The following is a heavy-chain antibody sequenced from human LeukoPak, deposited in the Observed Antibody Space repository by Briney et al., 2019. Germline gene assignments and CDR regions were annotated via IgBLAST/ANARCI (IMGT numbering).Heavy chain of an antibody. J-gene: IGHJ5*02. Sequence: SVKVSCKASGYTFTSYGLSWVRHAPGQGLEWMGWISAYNGNTNYAQKLQGRVTMTTDTSTSTAYMELRSLRSDDTAVYYCARDYGDYSWFDPWGQGTLVTVSS. CDR2: ISAYNGNT. CDR3: ARDYGDYSWFDP. V-gene: IGHV1-18*04. CDR1: GYTFTSYG. D-gene: IGHD4-17*01.